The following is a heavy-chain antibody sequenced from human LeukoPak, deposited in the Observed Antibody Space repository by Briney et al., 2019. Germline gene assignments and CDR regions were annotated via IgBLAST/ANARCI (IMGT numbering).Heavy chain of an antibody. CDR1: GGSISSYY. Sequence: SETLSLTCTVSGGSISSYYWSWIRRPAGKGLECIGRIYTSGSTNYNPSLKSRVTMSVDTSKNHFSLKLSSVTAADTAVYYCARGPYYDSSKTSAFDIWGQGTMVTVSS. CDR3: ARGPYYDSSKTSAFDI. J-gene: IGHJ3*02. V-gene: IGHV4-4*07. CDR2: IYTSGST. D-gene: IGHD3-22*01.